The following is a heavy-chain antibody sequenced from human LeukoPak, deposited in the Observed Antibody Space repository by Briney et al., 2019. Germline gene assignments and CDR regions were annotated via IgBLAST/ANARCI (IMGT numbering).Heavy chain of an antibody. J-gene: IGHJ6*02. D-gene: IGHD3-10*01. CDR1: GGSVSSYY. CDR2: IYYSGST. Sequence: PSETLSLTCTVSGGSVSSYYWSWIRQPPGKGLEWIGYIYYSGSTNYNPSLKSRVTISVDTSKNQFSLKLSSVTAADTAVYYCARDKGSYYRSPTTPPYYYGMDVWGQGTTVTVSS. CDR3: ARDKGSYYRSPTTPPYYYGMDV. V-gene: IGHV4-59*02.